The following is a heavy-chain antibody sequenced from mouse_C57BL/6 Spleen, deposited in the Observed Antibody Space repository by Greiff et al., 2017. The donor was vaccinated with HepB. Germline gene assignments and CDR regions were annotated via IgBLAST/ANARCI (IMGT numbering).Heavy chain of an antibody. CDR2: IYPGDGDT. V-gene: IGHV1-80*01. J-gene: IGHJ2*01. CDR3: ARRGLTGTWG. D-gene: IGHD4-1*01. CDR1: GYAFSSYW. Sequence: VKVVESGAELVKPGASVKISCKASGYAFSSYWMNWVKQRPGKGLEWIGQIYPGDGDTNYTGKFKGKATLTADKSSITPYMQLSSLTSEDSAVYFCARRGLTGTWGWGQGTTLTVSS.